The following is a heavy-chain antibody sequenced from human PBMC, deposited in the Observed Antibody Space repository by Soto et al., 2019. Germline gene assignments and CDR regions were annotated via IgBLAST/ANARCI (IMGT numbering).Heavy chain of an antibody. V-gene: IGHV1-69*13. D-gene: IGHD6-6*01. J-gene: IGHJ5*02. Sequence: SVKVSCKASGGTFSSYAISWVRQAPGQGLEWMGGIIPIFGTANYAQKFQGRVTITADESTSTAYMELSSLRSEDTAVYYCARDIAARPGWFDPWGQGTLVTVSS. CDR1: GGTFSSYA. CDR3: ARDIAARPGWFDP. CDR2: IIPIFGTA.